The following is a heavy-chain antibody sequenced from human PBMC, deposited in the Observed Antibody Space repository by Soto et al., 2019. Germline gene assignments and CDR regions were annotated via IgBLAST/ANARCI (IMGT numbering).Heavy chain of an antibody. CDR1: GFTFSSYS. Sequence: GGSLRLSCAASGFTFSSYSMNWVRQAPGKGLEWVSSISSSSSYIYYADSVKGRFTISRDNAKNSLYLQMNSLRAEDTAVYYCARGGPGYSYGDVDYWGQGTLVTVSS. CDR2: ISSSSSYI. J-gene: IGHJ4*02. V-gene: IGHV3-21*01. D-gene: IGHD5-18*01. CDR3: ARGGPGYSYGDVDY.